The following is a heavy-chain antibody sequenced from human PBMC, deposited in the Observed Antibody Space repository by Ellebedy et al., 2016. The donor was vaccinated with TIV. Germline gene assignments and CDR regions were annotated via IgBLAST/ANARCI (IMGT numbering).Heavy chain of an antibody. J-gene: IGHJ4*02. CDR3: AKKREYDGNSLDN. CDR2: IRYDDSRR. Sequence: PGGSLRLSCAASGFAFSNFGMHWVRQPPGKGLEWVAFIRYDDSRRYYAESVKGRFTISRDNSKHTLYLEMNSLRVEDTAVYYCAKKREYDGNSLDNWGQGTLVIVSS. D-gene: IGHD1-1*01. V-gene: IGHV3-30*02. CDR1: GFAFSNFG.